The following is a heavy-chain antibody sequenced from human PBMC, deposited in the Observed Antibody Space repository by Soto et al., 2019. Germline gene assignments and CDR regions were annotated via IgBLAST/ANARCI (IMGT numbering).Heavy chain of an antibody. CDR1: GYTFTTFD. CDR3: VVSRGWWAFHH. D-gene: IGHD6-13*01. Sequence: QVLLVQSGADVKKPGASVQISCKASGYTFTTFDIHWVRQAPGQRLEWMGYINANNGNAKYSQRFQGRATFTRDTSATTGYMDLSSLISEDTALYYCVVSRGWWAFHHWGQGTLVTVSS. J-gene: IGHJ4*02. CDR2: INANNGNA. V-gene: IGHV1-3*01.